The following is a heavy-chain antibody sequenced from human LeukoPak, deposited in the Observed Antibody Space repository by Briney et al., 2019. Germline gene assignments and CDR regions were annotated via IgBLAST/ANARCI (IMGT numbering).Heavy chain of an antibody. CDR1: GFTFSSYS. J-gene: IGHJ3*02. CDR3: ARDTPTVRHPVARGGFAFDI. D-gene: IGHD4-11*01. CDR2: ISSSSSYI. V-gene: IGHV3-21*04. Sequence: SGGSLRLSCAASGFTFSSYSMNWVRQAPGKGLEWVSSISSSSSYIYYADSVKGRFTISRDNAKNSLYLQMNSLRAEDTAVYYCARDTPTVRHPVARGGFAFDIWGQGTMVTVSS.